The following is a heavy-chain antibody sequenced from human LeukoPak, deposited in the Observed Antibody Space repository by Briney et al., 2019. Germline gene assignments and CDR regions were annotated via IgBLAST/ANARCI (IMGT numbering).Heavy chain of an antibody. Sequence: GGSLRLSCAASGFMFGDHTMHWVRQAPGKGLEWVAFIRYDGSNKYYADSVKGRFTISRDNSKNTLYLQMNSLRAEDTAVYYCAKGEEYYYDSSGYRDYFDYWGQGTLVTVSS. CDR3: AKGEEYYYDSSGYRDYFDY. D-gene: IGHD3-22*01. CDR2: IRYDGSNK. J-gene: IGHJ4*02. V-gene: IGHV3-30*02. CDR1: GFMFGDHT.